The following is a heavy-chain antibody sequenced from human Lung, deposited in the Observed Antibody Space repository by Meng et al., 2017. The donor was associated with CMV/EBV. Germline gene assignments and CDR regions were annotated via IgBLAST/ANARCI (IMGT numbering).Heavy chain of an antibody. CDR2: IYYSGST. D-gene: IGHD3-22*01. CDR3: ARDPSYDTSTYFGD. Sequence: SGASIRSGAYWWNWIRQPPGKGLEWIGSIYYSGSTFSNPSLKSRVAISVDTSKNQLSLKLSSVTAADTAVYYCARDPSYDTSTYFGDWGQGTLVTVSS. CDR1: GASIRSGAYW. J-gene: IGHJ4*02. V-gene: IGHV4-30-4*01.